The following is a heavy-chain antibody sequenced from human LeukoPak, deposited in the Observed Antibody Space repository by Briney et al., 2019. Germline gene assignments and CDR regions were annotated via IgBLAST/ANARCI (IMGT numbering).Heavy chain of an antibody. Sequence: GGSLRLSCAVSGFSVSGYWMTWVRQAPGEGLEWVANIKQDGSEKNYVDSVGGRFTISRDNAENSLFLQMNSLRVEDTAVYYCAREWQGGIAAAGTRIEGDYWGQGTLVAVSS. CDR2: IKQDGSEK. V-gene: IGHV3-7*01. J-gene: IGHJ4*02. CDR3: AREWQGGIAAAGTRIEGDY. CDR1: GFSVSGYW. D-gene: IGHD6-13*01.